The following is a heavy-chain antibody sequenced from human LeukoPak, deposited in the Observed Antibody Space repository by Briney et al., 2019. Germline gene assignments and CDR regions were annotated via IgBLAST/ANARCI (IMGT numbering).Heavy chain of an antibody. Sequence: GGSLRLSCAASGFSVGNYWMHWVRQAPGKGLVWVSRSEGDDTTTTYADSVKGRFTVSRDNAKNTVYLQMNSLRVEDTAVYYCAKLDWFDPWGQGALVTVSP. V-gene: IGHV3-74*03. CDR2: SEGDDTTT. CDR1: GFSVGNYW. J-gene: IGHJ5*02. D-gene: IGHD3-3*02. CDR3: AKLDWFDP.